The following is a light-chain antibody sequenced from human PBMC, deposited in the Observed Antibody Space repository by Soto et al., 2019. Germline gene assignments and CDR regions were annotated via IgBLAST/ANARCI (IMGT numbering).Light chain of an antibody. Sequence: DIVMTQSPDSLAVSLGERATFNCKSSQSILDRSKNKYYLAWYQQKSGQPPKLLIYWASLRESRVPDRFTGSGSGTDLTLTISSLQDEDVAVYYYQQYFTSPCTFVQGTKVEI. V-gene: IGKV4-1*01. CDR2: WAS. CDR1: QSILDRSKNKYY. J-gene: IGKJ1*01. CDR3: QQYFTSPCT.